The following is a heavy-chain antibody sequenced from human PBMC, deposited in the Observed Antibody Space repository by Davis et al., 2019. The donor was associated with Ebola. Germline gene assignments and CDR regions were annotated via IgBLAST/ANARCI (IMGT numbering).Heavy chain of an antibody. CDR3: AKGGRSSSWYGLDY. D-gene: IGHD6-13*01. Sequence: PGGSLRLSCAASGFTFSSYEMNWVRQAPGKGLEWVSYISSSGSTIYYADSVKGRFTISRDNAKNSLYLQMNSLRAEDMALYYCAKGGRSSSWYGLDYWGQGTLVTVSS. CDR2: ISSSGSTI. J-gene: IGHJ4*02. CDR1: GFTFSSYE. V-gene: IGHV3-48*03.